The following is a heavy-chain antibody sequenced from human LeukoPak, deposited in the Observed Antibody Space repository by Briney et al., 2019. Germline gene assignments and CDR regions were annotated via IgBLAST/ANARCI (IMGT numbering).Heavy chain of an antibody. J-gene: IGHJ6*03. V-gene: IGHV3-11*04. CDR3: ARDLSPGYYYYGSGSYMDV. CDR2: ISSSSSTI. CDR1: GFTFSDYY. Sequence: PGGSLRLSCAASGFTFSDYYMSWIRQAPGKGLEWVSYISSSSSTIYYADSVKGRFTISRDNAKNSLYLQMNSLRAEDTAVYYCARDLSPGYYYYGSGSYMDVWGKGTTVTVSS. D-gene: IGHD3-10*01.